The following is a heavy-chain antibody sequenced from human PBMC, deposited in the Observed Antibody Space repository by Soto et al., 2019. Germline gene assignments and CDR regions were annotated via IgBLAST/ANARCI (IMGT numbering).Heavy chain of an antibody. Sequence: GGSLRLSCTASGFTFNSYAMHWVRQAPGKGLEWVAVIWYDGSNEYYAGSVKGRFTISRDNSKNTLYLQMNSLRDEDTAVYYCARSGTLTGYPFDSWGQGIRVTVSS. CDR2: IWYDGSNE. D-gene: IGHD6-13*01. J-gene: IGHJ4*02. CDR3: ARSGTLTGYPFDS. CDR1: GFTFNSYA. V-gene: IGHV3-33*01.